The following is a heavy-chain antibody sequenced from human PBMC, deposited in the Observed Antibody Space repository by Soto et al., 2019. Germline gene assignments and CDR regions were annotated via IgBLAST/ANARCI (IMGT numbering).Heavy chain of an antibody. CDR3: ARDPGDGAYEGYYYDGMDV. J-gene: IGHJ6*02. Sequence: QVQLQESGPGLVKPSGTLSLTCAVSGGSISSSNWWSWVRQPPGKGLEWIGEIYHRGSTNYNPSLKSRVTIALDQSKKQFSLKLSSVTAADTAVYYCARDPGDGAYEGYYYDGMDVWGQGTTVTVSS. CDR1: GGSISSSNW. CDR2: IYHRGST. D-gene: IGHD4-17*01. V-gene: IGHV4-4*02.